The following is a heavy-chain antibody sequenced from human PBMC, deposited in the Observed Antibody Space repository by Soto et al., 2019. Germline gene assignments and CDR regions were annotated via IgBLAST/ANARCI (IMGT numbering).Heavy chain of an antibody. CDR2: INADNGNT. D-gene: IGHD3-10*01. Sequence: QVQFVQSGAEVKKPGASVKVSCKASGYSFISYGMHWVRQAPGQRLEWMGWINADNGNTKYSEKFQGRVTITRDTSASTVYMELSSLRSEDTAVYYCARVGGSTNYFKGYYMDVWGKGTTVTGS. CDR1: GYSFISYG. J-gene: IGHJ6*03. V-gene: IGHV1-3*01. CDR3: ARVGGSTNYFKGYYMDV.